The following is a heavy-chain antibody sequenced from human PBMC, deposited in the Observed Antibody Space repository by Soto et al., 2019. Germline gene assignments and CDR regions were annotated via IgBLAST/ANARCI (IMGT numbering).Heavy chain of an antibody. CDR1: GFIFSYYG. D-gene: IGHD5-12*01. CDR2: ISYDGSNT. J-gene: IGHJ4*02. CDR3: ARRRDGYNTDY. V-gene: IGHV3-30*03. Sequence: GGSLRLSCAASGFIFSYYGIHWVRQTPGKGLEWVAVISYDGSNTHFVDSVKGRFTLSRDNFKNAVYLQMNSLRADDTGVYYCARRRDGYNTDYWGQGTRVTVSS.